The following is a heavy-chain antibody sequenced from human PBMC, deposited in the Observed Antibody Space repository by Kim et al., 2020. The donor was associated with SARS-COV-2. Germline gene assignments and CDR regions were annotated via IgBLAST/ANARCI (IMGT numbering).Heavy chain of an antibody. CDR2: IYYSGST. D-gene: IGHD3-22*01. V-gene: IGHV4-39*01. Sequence: SETLSLTCTVSGGSISSSSYYWGWIRQPPGKGLEWIGSIYYSGSTYYNPSLKSRVTISVDTSKNQFSLKLSSVTAADTAVYYCARRTRDYYDSNPLGHIDYWGQGTLVTVSS. J-gene: IGHJ4*02. CDR1: GGSISSSSYY. CDR3: ARRTRDYYDSNPLGHIDY.